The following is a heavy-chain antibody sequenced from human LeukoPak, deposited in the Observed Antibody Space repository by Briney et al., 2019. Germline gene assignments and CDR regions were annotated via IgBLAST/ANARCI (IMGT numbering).Heavy chain of an antibody. CDR2: ISSGGGST. Sequence: PGGSLRLSCTASGFTFSNYAMHWVRQAPGKGLEYVSAISSGGGSTYYANSVKGRFTISRDNSKNTLYLQMGSLRAEDMAVYYCARGVPYYDILTGGSFDIWGRGTMVTVSS. CDR1: GFTFSNYA. J-gene: IGHJ3*02. V-gene: IGHV3-64*01. CDR3: ARGVPYYDILTGGSFDI. D-gene: IGHD3-9*01.